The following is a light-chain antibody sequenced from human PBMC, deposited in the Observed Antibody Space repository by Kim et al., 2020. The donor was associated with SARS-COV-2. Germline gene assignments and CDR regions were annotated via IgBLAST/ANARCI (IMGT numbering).Light chain of an antibody. CDR1: QKIRSNN. J-gene: IGKJ1*01. Sequence: PGEGATLSCRASQKIRSNNLAWYRQKPGQTPRLLIYGGSTRASGIPDRFSGRGSGTDFTLTISRLEPGDFAVYFCQQYGTSPWTFGQGTKVDIK. CDR3: QQYGTSPWT. CDR2: GGS. V-gene: IGKV3-20*01.